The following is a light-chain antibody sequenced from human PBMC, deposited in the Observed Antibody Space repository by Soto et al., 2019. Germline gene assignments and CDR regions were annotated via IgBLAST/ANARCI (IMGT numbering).Light chain of an antibody. CDR3: CSYAGGNTWV. Sequence: QSVLTQPASVSGSPGQSITISCTGTSSDVGTYNLVSWYQQHPGEAPKLMIYQGSKRPSGVSNRFSGSKSGNTASLTISGLHAEDEADYYCCSYAGGNTWVFGGGTQLTVL. CDR1: SSDVGTYNL. V-gene: IGLV2-23*01. J-gene: IGLJ3*02. CDR2: QGS.